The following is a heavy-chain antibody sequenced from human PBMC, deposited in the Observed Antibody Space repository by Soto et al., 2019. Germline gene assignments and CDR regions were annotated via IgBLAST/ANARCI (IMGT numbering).Heavy chain of an antibody. CDR1: GFTFDDYA. J-gene: IGHJ4*02. CDR3: VKDTSPNIAVAGR. D-gene: IGHD6-19*01. Sequence: GGSLRLSCAASGFTFDDYAMHWVRQAPGKGLEWVSGITWNSGSIGYADSVKGRFTISRDNAKNSLYLQMNSLRPEDTAFYYCVKDTSPNIAVAGRWGQGTLVTVSS. CDR2: ITWNSGSI. V-gene: IGHV3-9*01.